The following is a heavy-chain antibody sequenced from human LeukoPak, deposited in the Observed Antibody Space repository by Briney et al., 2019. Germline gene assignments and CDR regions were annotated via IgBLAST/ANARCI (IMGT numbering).Heavy chain of an antibody. CDR1: GGTFSSYA. Sequence: GASVKVSCKASGGTFSSYAISWVRQAPGHGLEWMGGIIPIFGTANYAQKFQGRVTITTDESTSTAYMELSSLRSEDTAVYYCARGGASTMDVWGKGTTVTVSS. CDR2: IIPIFGTA. CDR3: ARGGASTMDV. V-gene: IGHV1-69*05. D-gene: IGHD1-26*01. J-gene: IGHJ6*03.